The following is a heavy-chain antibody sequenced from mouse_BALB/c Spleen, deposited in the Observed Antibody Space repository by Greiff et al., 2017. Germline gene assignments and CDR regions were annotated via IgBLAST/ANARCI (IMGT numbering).Heavy chain of an antibody. D-gene: IGHD4-1*01. V-gene: IGHV5-12-2*01. Sequence: EVQLVESGGGLVQPGGSLKLSCAASGFTFSSYTMSWVRQTPEKRLEWVAYISNGGGSTYYPDTVKGRFTISRDNAKNTLYLQMSSLKSEDTAMYYCARHKELGRGEWYFDVWGAGTTVTVSS. J-gene: IGHJ1*01. CDR2: ISNGGGST. CDR3: ARHKELGRGEWYFDV. CDR1: GFTFSSYT.